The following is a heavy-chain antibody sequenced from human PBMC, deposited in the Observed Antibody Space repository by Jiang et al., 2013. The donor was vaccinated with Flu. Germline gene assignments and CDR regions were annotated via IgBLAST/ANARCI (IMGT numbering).Heavy chain of an antibody. CDR2: IIPVIGVT. D-gene: IGHD2-21*02. CDR3: ARATCGGDCYSGGLAYFYFDY. J-gene: IGHJ4*02. CDR1: GGTFHSYT. Sequence: GAEVKKPGSSVKVSCKASGGTFHSYTINWVRQAPGQGPEWVGRIIPVIGVTSYAQEFQGRVTITADKSTSTVYMEMSSLRSDDTAVYFCARATCGGDCYSGGLAYFYFDYWGPGTLVTVSA. V-gene: IGHV1-69*02.